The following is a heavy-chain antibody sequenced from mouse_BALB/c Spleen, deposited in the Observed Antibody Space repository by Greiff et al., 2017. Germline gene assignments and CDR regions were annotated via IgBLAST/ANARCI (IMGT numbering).Heavy chain of an antibody. Sequence: VQGVESGAELVRPGTSVKVSCKASGYAFTNYLIEWVKQRPGQGLEWIGVINPGSGGTNYNEKFKGKATLTADKSSSTAYMQLSSLTSDDSAVYFCARRGNYGNYPFDYWGQGTTLTVSS. V-gene: IGHV1-54*01. CDR3: ARRGNYGNYPFDY. CDR2: INPGSGGT. D-gene: IGHD2-1*01. J-gene: IGHJ2*01. CDR1: GYAFTNYL.